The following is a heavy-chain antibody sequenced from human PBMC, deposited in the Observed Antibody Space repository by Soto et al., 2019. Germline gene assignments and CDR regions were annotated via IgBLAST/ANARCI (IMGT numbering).Heavy chain of an antibody. J-gene: IGHJ4*02. Sequence: ASVKVSCKASGGTFSSYTFSWVRQAPGQGLEWMGRIIPSLGISTYAQKLQGRFTITADKSTSTAYLELSSLFFEDTALYYCASHYYDTSAYNYYFDYWGPGTLVTVS. V-gene: IGHV1-69*02. CDR1: GGTFSSYT. D-gene: IGHD3-22*01. CDR2: IIPSLGIS. CDR3: ASHYYDTSAYNYYFDY.